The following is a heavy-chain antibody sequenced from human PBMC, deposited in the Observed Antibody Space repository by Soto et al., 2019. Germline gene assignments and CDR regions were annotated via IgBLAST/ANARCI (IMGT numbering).Heavy chain of an antibody. V-gene: IGHV3-30*18. J-gene: IGHJ4*01. CDR1: GFTFSSFG. CDR2: ISYDGTEE. CDR3: AKGRFDVVTISPFDH. Sequence: SLRLSCAASGFTFSSFGMHWVRQAPGKGLEWVAVISYDGTEEKYADSVKGRATVSRDNSKNTVYLQMNRLRGDDSAIYYCAKGRFDVVTISPFDHWGQGTLVTVS. D-gene: IGHD3-3*02.